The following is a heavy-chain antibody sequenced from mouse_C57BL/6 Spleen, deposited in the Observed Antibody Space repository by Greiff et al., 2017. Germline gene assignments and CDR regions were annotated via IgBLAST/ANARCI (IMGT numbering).Heavy chain of an antibody. CDR2: IYPSDSET. CDR3: ARRDYDYDYYYAMDY. CDR1: GYTFTSYW. D-gene: IGHD2-4*01. V-gene: IGHV1-61*01. Sequence: QVQLQQPGAELVRPGSSVKLSCKASGYTFTSYWMDWVKQRPGQGLEWIGNIYPSDSETHYNQKFKDKATLTVDKSSSTAYMQLSSLTSEDSAVYYCARRDYDYDYYYAMDYWGKGTSVTVSS. J-gene: IGHJ4*01.